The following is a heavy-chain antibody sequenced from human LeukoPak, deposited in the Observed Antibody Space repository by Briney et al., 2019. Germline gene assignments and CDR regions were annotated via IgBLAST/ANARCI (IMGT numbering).Heavy chain of an antibody. V-gene: IGHV1-69*04. J-gene: IGHJ4*02. CDR2: IIPILGIA. CDR1: GGTFSSYA. D-gene: IGHD3-22*01. CDR3: ARETVDYYDSSGYFDY. Sequence: SVKVSCKASGGTFSSYAISWVRQAPGQGLEWMGRIIPILGIANYAQKFQGRVTITTDKSTSTAYMELSSLRSEDTAVYYCARETVDYYDSSGYFDYWGQGTLVTVSS.